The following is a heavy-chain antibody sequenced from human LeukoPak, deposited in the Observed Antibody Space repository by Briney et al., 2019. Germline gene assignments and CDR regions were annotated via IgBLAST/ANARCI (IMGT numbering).Heavy chain of an antibody. CDR2: INPNSGGT. CDR3: ARDIAVAGVPYFDY. D-gene: IGHD6-19*01. CDR1: GYTFTGYY. J-gene: IGHJ4*02. Sequence: GASVKVSCKASGYTFTGYYMHWVRQAPGQGLEWMGRINPNSGGTNYAQKFQGRVTMTRDTSISTAYMELSRLRSDDTAVYYCARDIAVAGVPYFDYWGQGTQVTVSS. V-gene: IGHV1-2*06.